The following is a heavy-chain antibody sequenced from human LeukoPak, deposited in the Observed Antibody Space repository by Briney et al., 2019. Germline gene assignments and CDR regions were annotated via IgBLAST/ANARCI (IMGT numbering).Heavy chain of an antibody. J-gene: IGHJ4*02. CDR3: ARDPIGYSYIDY. Sequence: GGSPRLSCAASGFTFSSYAMRWVRQAPGKGLEWVSVIYSGGSTYYADSVKGRFTISRDNAKNTLYLQMNSLRAEDTALYYCARDPIGYSYIDYWGQGTLVTVSS. CDR1: GFTFSSYA. V-gene: IGHV3-66*01. D-gene: IGHD5-18*01. CDR2: IYSGGST.